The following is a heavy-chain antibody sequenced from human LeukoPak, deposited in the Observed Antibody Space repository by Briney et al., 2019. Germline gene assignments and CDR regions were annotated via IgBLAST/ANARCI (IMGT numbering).Heavy chain of an antibody. CDR2: INPNSGGT. J-gene: IGHJ4*02. CDR1: GYTFTGYY. CDR3: ARAKPIVVVVAATPDLDY. V-gene: IGHV1-2*02. Sequence: GASVKVSCKASGYTFTGYYMHWVRQAPGQGLEWMGWINPNSGGTNYAQKFQGRVTMTRDTSISTAYMELSRLRSDDTAVYYCARAKPIVVVVAATPDLDYWGQGTLVTVSS. D-gene: IGHD2-15*01.